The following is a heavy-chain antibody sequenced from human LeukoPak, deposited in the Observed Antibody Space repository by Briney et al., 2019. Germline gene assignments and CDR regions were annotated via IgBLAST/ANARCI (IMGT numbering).Heavy chain of an antibody. CDR1: GGTFSSYA. D-gene: IGHD2-21*01. V-gene: IGHV1-69*13. CDR2: IIPIFGTA. CDR3: ARISVGIAPL. Sequence: ASVKVSCKASGGTFSSYAISWVRQAPGQGLEWMGGIIPIFGTANYAQKFQGRVTITADESTSTAYMEPSSLRSEDTAVYYCARISVGIAPLWGQGTLVTVSS. J-gene: IGHJ4*02.